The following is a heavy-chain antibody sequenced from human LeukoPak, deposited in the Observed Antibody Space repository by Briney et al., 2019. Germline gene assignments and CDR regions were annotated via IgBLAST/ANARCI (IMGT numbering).Heavy chain of an antibody. CDR3: ARHRRNLNEDRFREGEPNFDY. V-gene: IGHV4-34*01. J-gene: IGHJ4*02. Sequence: PSETLSLTCAVYGGSFSGYYWSWIRQPQGKGLEWIGEINHSGSTNYNPSLKSRVTISVDTSKNQLSLHMSSVTASDSAIYYCARHRRNLNEDRFREGEPNFDYWGQGTLVTVSS. CDR1: GGSFSGYY. D-gene: IGHD1-14*01. CDR2: INHSGST.